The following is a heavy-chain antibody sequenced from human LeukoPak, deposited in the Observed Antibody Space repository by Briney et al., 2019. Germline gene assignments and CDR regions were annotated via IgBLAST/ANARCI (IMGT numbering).Heavy chain of an antibody. Sequence: ASVKVSCKASGYTFTNYDINWVRQATGQGLEWMGWVNPSSGNTGYAQKLQGRVTMTTDTSTSTAYMELRSLRSDDTAVYYCARDLGQQLVYYYYGMDVWGQGTTVTVSS. J-gene: IGHJ6*02. CDR2: VNPSSGNT. CDR1: GYTFTNYD. D-gene: IGHD6-13*01. CDR3: ARDLGQQLVYYYYGMDV. V-gene: IGHV1-8*02.